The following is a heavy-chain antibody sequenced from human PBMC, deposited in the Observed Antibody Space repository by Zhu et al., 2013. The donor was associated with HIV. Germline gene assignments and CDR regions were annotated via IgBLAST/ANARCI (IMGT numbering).Heavy chain of an antibody. V-gene: IGHV1-3*01. Sequence: QVQLVQSGAEVKKPGASVKVSCKASGYTFTSYAMHWVRQAPGQRLEWMGWINAGNGNTKYSQKFQGRVTITRDTSASTAYMELSSLRSEDTAVYYCARDLSIAAASLDYYYGMDVWGQGTTVTVSS. CDR3: ARDLSIAAASLDYYYGMDV. CDR2: INAGNGNT. J-gene: IGHJ6*02. CDR1: GYTFTSYA. D-gene: IGHD6-13*01.